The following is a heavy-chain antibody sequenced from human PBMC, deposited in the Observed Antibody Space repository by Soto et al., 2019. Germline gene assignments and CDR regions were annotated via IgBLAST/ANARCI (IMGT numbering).Heavy chain of an antibody. V-gene: IGHV3-23*01. D-gene: IGHD1-1*01. CDR3: AKDLELEVFTAEYLDH. Sequence: EVQLLESGGGLVQPGGSLRLSCAASGFTFSSYAMSWVRQAPGKGLEWVSSISGYGGSTYYADSVKGRFTISRDNSKNTLYLQMYSLRAEDTAVYYCAKDLELEVFTAEYLDHWDQGSLVTVSS. J-gene: IGHJ4*02. CDR2: ISGYGGST. CDR1: GFTFSSYA.